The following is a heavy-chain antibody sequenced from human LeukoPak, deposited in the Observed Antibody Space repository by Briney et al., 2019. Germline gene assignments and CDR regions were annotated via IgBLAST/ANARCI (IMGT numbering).Heavy chain of an antibody. CDR1: GFTFSSYA. CDR2: ISGSGGST. J-gene: IGHJ4*02. CDR3: AKAIQSYCSGGSCYGLDY. Sequence: GGSLRLSCAASGFTFSSYAMSWVRQAPGKGLEWVSAISGSGGSTYYADSVKGRFTISRDNSKNTLYLQMNSLRAEDTAVYYCAKAIQSYCSGGSCYGLDYWGQGTLVTVSS. D-gene: IGHD2-15*01. V-gene: IGHV3-23*01.